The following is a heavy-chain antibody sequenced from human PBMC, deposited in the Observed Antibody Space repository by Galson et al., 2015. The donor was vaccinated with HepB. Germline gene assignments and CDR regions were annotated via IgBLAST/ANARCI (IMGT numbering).Heavy chain of an antibody. V-gene: IGHV1-18*01. D-gene: IGHD3-10*01. CDR1: GYTFTSYG. J-gene: IGHJ4*02. CDR2: ISAYNGNT. Sequence: SVKVSCKASGYTFTSYGISWVRQAPGQGLEWMGWISAYNGNTNYAQKLQGRVTMTTDTSTSTAYMELRSLRSDDTAVYYCARLRYYYGSGSYPPGDYWGQGTLVTVSS. CDR3: ARLRYYYGSGSYPPGDY.